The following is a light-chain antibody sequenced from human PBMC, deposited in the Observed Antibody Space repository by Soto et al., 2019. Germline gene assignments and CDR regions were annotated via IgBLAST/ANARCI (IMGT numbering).Light chain of an antibody. J-gene: IGKJ1*01. Sequence: QVTRSPSSLYAYVVDIVTISFRASQTLNTYLNWYQHKPGKVPKLLIYAASTLRSGVPSRFSGSGSGRDFTLTISSLQPEDFATYYCQHYNSYSEAFGQGTKVDIK. CDR3: QHYNSYSEA. CDR2: AAS. V-gene: IGKV1-16*01. CDR1: QTLNTY.